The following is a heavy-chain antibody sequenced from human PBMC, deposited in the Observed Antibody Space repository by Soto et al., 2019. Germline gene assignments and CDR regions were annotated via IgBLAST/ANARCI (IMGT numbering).Heavy chain of an antibody. CDR2: MNRNSGNT. J-gene: IGHJ1*01. CDR3: ARGWAPGDDYRSYFQH. CDR1: GYTFTTYD. V-gene: IGHV1-8*01. D-gene: IGHD4-4*01. Sequence: QVQLVQSGADVKKPGASVKVSCKASGYTFTTYDINWVRQAAGQGLEWMGWMNRNSGNTGYAQKYQGRVTMTRNTSTRTGYMELSGLTSEDTAVYYCARGWAPGDDYRSYFQHWGQGTLVTVSS.